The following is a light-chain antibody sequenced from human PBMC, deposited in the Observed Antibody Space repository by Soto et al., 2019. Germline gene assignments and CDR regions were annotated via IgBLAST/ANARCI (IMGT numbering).Light chain of an antibody. J-gene: IGLJ2*01. CDR1: SGYSNYK. V-gene: IGLV9-49*01. CDR3: GADHGSGRNFV. CDR2: VGTGGIVG. Sequence: QLVLTQPPSASASLGASVTLTCTLSSGYSNYKVDWYQQRPGKGPRFVMRVGTGGIVGSKGDGIPDRFSVLGSGLNRYLTIKNVQEEDESDYHCGADHGSGRNFVLGGGTKLTVL.